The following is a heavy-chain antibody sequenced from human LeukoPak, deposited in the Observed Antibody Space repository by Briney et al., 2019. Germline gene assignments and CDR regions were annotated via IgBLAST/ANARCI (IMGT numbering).Heavy chain of an antibody. J-gene: IGHJ4*02. CDR1: GFTFSSYG. CDR2: IWNDGYNK. D-gene: IGHD3-10*01. V-gene: IGHV3-33*03. CDR3: AKDADEYGSGSYYIDY. Sequence: GGSLRLSCAASGFTFSSYGMHWVRQAPGKGLEWVALIWNDGYNKNYADSVKGRFTISRDNSKNTLYLQMNSLRAEDTAVYYCAKDADEYGSGSYYIDYWGQGTLVTVSS.